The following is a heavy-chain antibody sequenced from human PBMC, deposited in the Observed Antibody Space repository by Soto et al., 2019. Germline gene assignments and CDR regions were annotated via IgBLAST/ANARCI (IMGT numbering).Heavy chain of an antibody. CDR1: GGSISSSSYY. Sequence: PSETLSLTCTVSGGSISSSSYYWGWIRQPPGKGLEWIGSIYYSGSTYYNPSLKSRVTISVDTSKNQFPLKLSSVTAADTAVYYCACSYGSGTYYDFDYWGQGTLVTVSS. D-gene: IGHD3-10*01. V-gene: IGHV4-39*01. CDR2: IYYSGST. J-gene: IGHJ4*02. CDR3: ACSYGSGTYYDFDY.